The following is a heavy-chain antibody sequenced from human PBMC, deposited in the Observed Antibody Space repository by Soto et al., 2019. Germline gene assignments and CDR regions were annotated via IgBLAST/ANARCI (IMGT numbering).Heavy chain of an antibody. D-gene: IGHD6-6*01. CDR3: AKGEAAPFYYYYGMDV. CDR2: ISGSGGST. J-gene: IGHJ6*02. V-gene: IGHV3-23*01. CDR1: GFTFSSYA. Sequence: QPGGSLRLSCAASGFTFSSYAMSWVRQAPGKGLEWVSAISGSGGSTYYADSVKGRFTISRDNSKNTLYLQMNSLRAEDTAVYYCAKGEAAPFYYYYGMDVWGQGTTVTVSS.